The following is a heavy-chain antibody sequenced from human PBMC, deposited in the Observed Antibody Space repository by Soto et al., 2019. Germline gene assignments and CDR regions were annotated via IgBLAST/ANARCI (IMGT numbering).Heavy chain of an antibody. CDR2: MNPNSGNT. Sequence: ASVKVSCKASGYTFTSYDINWVRQATGQGLEWMGWMNPNSGNTGYAQKFQGRVTMTRNTSISTAYMELSSLRSEDTAVYYCARRVKGFWSGYHNWFDPWGQGTLVTVSS. D-gene: IGHD3-3*01. CDR1: GYTFTSYD. J-gene: IGHJ5*02. CDR3: ARRVKGFWSGYHNWFDP. V-gene: IGHV1-8*01.